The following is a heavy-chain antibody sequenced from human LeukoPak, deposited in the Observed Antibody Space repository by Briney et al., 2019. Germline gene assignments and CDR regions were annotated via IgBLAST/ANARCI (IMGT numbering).Heavy chain of an antibody. CDR2: IIPIFGTA. Sequence: SVKVSCKASGGTFSSYAISWVRQAPGQGLEWMGGIIPIFGTAKYAQKFQGRVTITADESTSTAYMEVSSLRSEDTAVYYCARRGIAVAGTDGFDYWGQGTLVAVSS. CDR1: GGTFSSYA. CDR3: ARRGIAVAGTDGFDY. J-gene: IGHJ4*02. D-gene: IGHD6-19*01. V-gene: IGHV1-69*13.